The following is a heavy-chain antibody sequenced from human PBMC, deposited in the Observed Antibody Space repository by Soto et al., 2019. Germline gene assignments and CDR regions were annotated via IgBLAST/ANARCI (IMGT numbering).Heavy chain of an antibody. CDR1: GFSITTRGVG. Sequence: QITLKESGPTLVKPTQTLTLTCTFSGFSITTRGVGVGWIRQPPGKALEWLALIYWNDDKRYSPSLKTRLTITRHTPKWQVVLTVANMDLAATGTYYCARTAGELPSPKPWSWGVVGPALPPPAAPFDYWGQGTPIAVSS. CDR3: ARTAGELPSPKPWSWGVVGPALPPPAAPFDY. CDR2: IYWNDDK. V-gene: IGHV2-5*01. J-gene: IGHJ4*02. D-gene: IGHD2-15*01.